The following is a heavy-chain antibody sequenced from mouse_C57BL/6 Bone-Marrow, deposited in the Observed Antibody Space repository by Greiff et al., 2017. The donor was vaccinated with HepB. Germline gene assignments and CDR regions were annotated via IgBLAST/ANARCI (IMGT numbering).Heavy chain of an antibody. Sequence: QVQLQQSGAELVKPGASVKLSCKASGYTFTEYTIHWVKQRSGQGLEWIGWFYPGSGSIKYNEKFKDKATLTADKSSSTVYIELSRLTSEDSAVYFCARHHSITTVVEYYAMDYWGQGTSVTVSS. D-gene: IGHD1-1*01. CDR3: ARHHSITTVVEYYAMDY. J-gene: IGHJ4*01. V-gene: IGHV1-62-2*01. CDR1: GYTFTEYT. CDR2: FYPGSGSI.